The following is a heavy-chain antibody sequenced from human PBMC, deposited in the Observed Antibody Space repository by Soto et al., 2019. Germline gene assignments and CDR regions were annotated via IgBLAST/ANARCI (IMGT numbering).Heavy chain of an antibody. CDR3: AAGIGTEGSDY. D-gene: IGHD1-26*01. CDR2: IVVGSGNT. J-gene: IGHJ4*02. V-gene: IGHV1-58*01. Sequence: QMQLVQSGPEVKKPGTSVKVSCKASGFTFTSSAVQWVRQARGQRLEWIGWIVVGSGNTNYAQKFQERVTITRDMSTSTAYRELSSLRSEDTAVYYCAAGIGTEGSDYWGQGPLVTVSS. CDR1: GFTFTSSA.